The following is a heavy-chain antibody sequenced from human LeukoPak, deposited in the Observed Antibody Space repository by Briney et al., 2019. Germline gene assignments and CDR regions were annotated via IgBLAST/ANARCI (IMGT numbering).Heavy chain of an antibody. CDR3: ASLAVRGY. V-gene: IGHV3-23*01. J-gene: IGHJ4*02. CDR2: ISGSDGST. D-gene: IGHD4-23*01. CDR1: GFTFSNYG. Sequence: GGSLRLSCAASGFTFSNYGMSWVRQAPGKGLEWVSDISGSDGSTYYADSVKGRFTISRDNSKNRLYLQMNSLRAEDTAIYYCASLAVRGYWGQGTLVTVSS.